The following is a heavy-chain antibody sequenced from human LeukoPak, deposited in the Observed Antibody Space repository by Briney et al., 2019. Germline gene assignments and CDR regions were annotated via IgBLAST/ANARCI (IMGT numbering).Heavy chain of an antibody. Sequence: GGSLRLSCAASGFTVSSNYMSWVRQAPGKGLEWVSVIYSGGSTYYADSVKGRFTISRDNSKNTLYLQMNSLRAEDTAVYYCARAGTRGSYYANYFDYRGQGTLVTVSS. D-gene: IGHD1-26*01. CDR2: IYSGGST. CDR1: GFTVSSNY. CDR3: ARAGTRGSYYANYFDY. J-gene: IGHJ4*02. V-gene: IGHV3-53*01.